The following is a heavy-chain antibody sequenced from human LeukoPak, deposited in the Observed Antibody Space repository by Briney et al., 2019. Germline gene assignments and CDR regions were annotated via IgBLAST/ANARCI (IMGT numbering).Heavy chain of an antibody. V-gene: IGHV5-51*01. Sequence: GESLKISCKGSGYSFTSYWIAWVRQMPGKGLEWMGIIYPGDSDTRYSPSFQGQVTISADKSISTAYLQWSSLKASDTAMYYCAGQDIVVVAASTRAFDIWGQGTMVTVSS. J-gene: IGHJ3*02. CDR1: GYSFTSYW. CDR2: IYPGDSDT. D-gene: IGHD2-15*01. CDR3: AGQDIVVVAASTRAFDI.